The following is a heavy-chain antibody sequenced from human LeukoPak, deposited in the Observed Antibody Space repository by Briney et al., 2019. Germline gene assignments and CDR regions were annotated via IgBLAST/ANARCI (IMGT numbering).Heavy chain of an antibody. J-gene: IGHJ3*02. D-gene: IGHD2-21*02. Sequence: SVKVSCKASGGTFSSYAISWVRQAPGQGLEWMGKVNPTSGVSTYAQKFQGRVTMTRDTSTSTVYMELSSLRSDDAAVYYCARAILGVTAIGRNAFDIWGQGTMVTVSS. CDR1: GGTFSSYA. CDR2: VNPTSGVS. CDR3: ARAILGVTAIGRNAFDI. V-gene: IGHV1-69*04.